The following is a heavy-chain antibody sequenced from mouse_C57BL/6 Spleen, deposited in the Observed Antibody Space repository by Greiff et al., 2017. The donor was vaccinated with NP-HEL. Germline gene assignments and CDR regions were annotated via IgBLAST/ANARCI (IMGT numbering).Heavy chain of an antibody. CDR2: IHPNSGST. J-gene: IGHJ2*01. CDR3: ARHDYGSSYRYVDY. Sequence: QVQLQQPGAELVKPGASVKLSCKASGYTFTSYWMHWVKQRPGQGLEWIGMIHPNSGSTNYNEKFKSKATLTVDKSSSTAYMQLSSLTSEDSAVYYCARHDYGSSYRYVDYWGQGTTLSVSS. D-gene: IGHD1-1*01. CDR1: GYTFTSYW. V-gene: IGHV1-64*01.